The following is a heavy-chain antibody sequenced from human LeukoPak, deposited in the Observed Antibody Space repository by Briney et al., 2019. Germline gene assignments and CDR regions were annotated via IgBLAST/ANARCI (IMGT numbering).Heavy chain of an antibody. J-gene: IGHJ5*02. D-gene: IGHD6-19*01. CDR2: IYPGDSDT. CDR1: GYSFTSYW. V-gene: IGHV5-51*01. Sequence: GESLKISCKGSGYSFTSYWIGWVRQMPGKGLEGMGSIYPGDSDTRYSPSFQGQVTISADKSISTAYLQWSSLKASDTAMYYCARHQRAVAGDNWFDPWGQGTLVTVSS. CDR3: ARHQRAVAGDNWFDP.